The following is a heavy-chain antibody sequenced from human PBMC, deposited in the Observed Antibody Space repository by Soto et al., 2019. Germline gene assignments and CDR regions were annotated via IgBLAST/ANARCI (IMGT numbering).Heavy chain of an antibody. Sequence: EVQLVESGGGLVQPGGSLRLSCAASGFTFSRYWMHWVRQGPGKGLVWVARITSDGRSTGYADSVKGRFTISRDNAKNTLDLQRNSLRAEDTAVYSCARDGDGDYPVDYWGQGTLVTVSS. CDR1: GFTFSRYW. D-gene: IGHD4-17*01. CDR2: ITSDGRST. J-gene: IGHJ4*02. CDR3: ARDGDGDYPVDY. V-gene: IGHV3-74*01.